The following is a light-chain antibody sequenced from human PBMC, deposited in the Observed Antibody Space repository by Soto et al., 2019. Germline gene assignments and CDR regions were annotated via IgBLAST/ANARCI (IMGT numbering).Light chain of an antibody. CDR3: QQLNSYLT. J-gene: IGKJ3*01. Sequence: DIQLTQSPSFLSASVGDRVTITCRASQGISSYLAWYQQKPGKAPKLLIYAASTLQSGVPSRFSGSGSGTEFTLSISSLQPEDFATYYCQQLNSYLTFGPGTKVDMK. CDR1: QGISSY. CDR2: AAS. V-gene: IGKV1-9*01.